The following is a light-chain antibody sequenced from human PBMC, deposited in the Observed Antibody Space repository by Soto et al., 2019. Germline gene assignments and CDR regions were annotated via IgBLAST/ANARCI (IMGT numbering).Light chain of an antibody. J-gene: IGKJ2*01. V-gene: IGKV1-9*01. CDR3: QQPNSYLYT. CDR1: QGISSY. Sequence: DIQLTQSPSVLSASVGDRVTITCRASQGISSYLAWYQQKPGKAPKLLIYAASTLQSGVPSRFSGSGSGTEFTLTIRSLQPEDFATYYCQQPNSYLYTLGQGTKLAIK. CDR2: AAS.